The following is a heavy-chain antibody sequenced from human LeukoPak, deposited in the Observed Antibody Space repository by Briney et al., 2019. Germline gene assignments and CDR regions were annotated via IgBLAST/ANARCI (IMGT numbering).Heavy chain of an antibody. Sequence: SETLSLTRTVSGGSISCYYWSWLRQPPGKGLEGIGYSYYSGSTNYNPSLKSRVTISVDTSKNQFALKLSSVTAADTAVYYCARVTCGGDCRGHYYYYYMDVWGKGTTVIISS. V-gene: IGHV4-59*01. J-gene: IGHJ6*03. CDR1: GGSISCYY. D-gene: IGHD2-21*02. CDR3: ARVTCGGDCRGHYYYYYMDV. CDR2: SYYSGST.